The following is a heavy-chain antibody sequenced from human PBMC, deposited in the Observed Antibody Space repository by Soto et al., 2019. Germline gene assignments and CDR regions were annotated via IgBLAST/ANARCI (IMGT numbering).Heavy chain of an antibody. CDR2: IYYSGST. CDR3: ARVQGYYYDSRIAFDI. Sequence: SETLSLTCTVSGGSISSGGYYWSWIRQHPGKGLEWIGYIYYSGSTYYNPSLKSRVTISVDTSKNQFSLKLSSVTAADTAVYYCARVQGYYYDSRIAFDIWAQGKMVPVSS. CDR1: GGSISSGGYY. J-gene: IGHJ3*02. V-gene: IGHV4-31*03. D-gene: IGHD3-22*01.